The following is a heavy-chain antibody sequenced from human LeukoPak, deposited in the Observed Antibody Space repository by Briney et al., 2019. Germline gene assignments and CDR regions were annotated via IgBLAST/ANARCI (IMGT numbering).Heavy chain of an antibody. V-gene: IGHV3-9*01. Sequence: GGSLRLSCAASGFTFGDYAMHWVRQAPGKGLEWVSGISWNSDSIGYADSVKGRFTISRDNAKNSLYLQMNSLRAEDTAVYYCARDEPLWFGELLQPDNWFDPWGQGTLVTVSS. D-gene: IGHD3-10*01. CDR1: GFTFGDYA. CDR2: ISWNSDSI. CDR3: ARDEPLWFGELLQPDNWFDP. J-gene: IGHJ5*02.